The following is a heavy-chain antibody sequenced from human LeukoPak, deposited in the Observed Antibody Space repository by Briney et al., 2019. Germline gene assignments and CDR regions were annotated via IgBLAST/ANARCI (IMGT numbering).Heavy chain of an antibody. D-gene: IGHD1-26*01. CDR1: GGTFSSYA. CDR3: ARVELNYYYMDV. Sequence: ASVKVSCKASGGTFSSYAISWVRQAPGQGLEWMGWISAYNGNTNYAQKLQGRVTMTTDTSTSTAYMELRSLRSDDTAVYYCARVELNYYYMDVWGKGTTVTVSS. V-gene: IGHV1-18*01. J-gene: IGHJ6*03. CDR2: ISAYNGNT.